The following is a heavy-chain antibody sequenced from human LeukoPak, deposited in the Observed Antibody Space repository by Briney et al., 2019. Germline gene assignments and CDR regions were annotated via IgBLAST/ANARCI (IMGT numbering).Heavy chain of an antibody. CDR3: ARPEDYYYGMDV. CDR2: IYYSGST. J-gene: IGHJ6*02. Sequence: SETLSLTCTVSGGSISSGDYYWSWIRQPPGKGLEWIGYIYYSGSTYYNPSLKSRVTISVDTSKNQFSLEVRSVTAADTAVYYCARPEDYYYGMDVWGQGTTVTVSS. V-gene: IGHV4-30-4*01. CDR1: GGSISSGDYY.